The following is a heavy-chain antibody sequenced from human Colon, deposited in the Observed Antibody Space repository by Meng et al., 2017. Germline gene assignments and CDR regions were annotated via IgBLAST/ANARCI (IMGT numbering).Heavy chain of an antibody. J-gene: IGHJ1*01. CDR2: IYYTEAT. CDR1: GASITKKNYY. Sequence: QLQLQEPGPGLVKPSETLSLSCTVSGASITKKNYYWVWIRQPPGKGLEWIGNIYYTEATYYNPSLKGRVTISLDTSKNQFSLNLNAVTAADTAVYYCVSRIGGSSEADFWGQGTLVTVSS. CDR3: VSRIGGSSEADF. V-gene: IGHV4-39*07. D-gene: IGHD1-26*01.